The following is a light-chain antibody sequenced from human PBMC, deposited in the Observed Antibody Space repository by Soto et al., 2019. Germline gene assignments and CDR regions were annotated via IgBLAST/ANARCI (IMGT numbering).Light chain of an antibody. Sequence: QSVLTQPASVSGSPGQSITISCTGTSCDVGNYNYVSWYQQYPGRVPKLLIYMVSNRASGVSNRFSGSKSGNTASLTISGLRAEDEADYFCTSPTPGSLYVFGTGTKVTVL. J-gene: IGLJ1*01. CDR1: SCDVGNYNY. CDR3: TSPTPGSLYV. V-gene: IGLV2-14*01. CDR2: MVS.